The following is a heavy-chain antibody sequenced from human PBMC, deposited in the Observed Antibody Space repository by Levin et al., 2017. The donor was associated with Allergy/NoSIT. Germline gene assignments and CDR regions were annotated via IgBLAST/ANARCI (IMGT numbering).Heavy chain of an antibody. V-gene: IGHV3-30-3*01. D-gene: IGHD3-22*01. J-gene: IGHJ4*02. CDR2: ISYDGSNK. Sequence: GGSLRLSCAASGFTFSSYAMHWVRQAPGKGLEWVAVISYDGSNKYYADSVKGRFTISRDNSKNTLYLQMNSLRAEDTAVYYCARGRRLGMIVVVITTPPYYFDYWGQGTLVTVSS. CDR3: ARGRRLGMIVVVITTPPYYFDY. CDR1: GFTFSSYA.